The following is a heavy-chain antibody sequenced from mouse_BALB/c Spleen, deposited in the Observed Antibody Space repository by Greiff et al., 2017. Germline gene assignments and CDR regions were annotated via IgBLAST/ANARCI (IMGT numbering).Heavy chain of an antibody. J-gene: IGHJ4*01. CDR2: INPSNGGT. CDR3: TRRRGGAMDY. Sequence: QVQLQQSGAELVKPGASVKLSCKASGYTFTSYYMYWVKQRPGQGLEWIGEINPSNGGTNFNEKFKSKATLTVDKSSSTAYMQLSSLTSEDSAVYYCTRRRGGAMDYWGQGTSVTVSS. CDR1: GYTFTSYY. V-gene: IGHV1S81*02.